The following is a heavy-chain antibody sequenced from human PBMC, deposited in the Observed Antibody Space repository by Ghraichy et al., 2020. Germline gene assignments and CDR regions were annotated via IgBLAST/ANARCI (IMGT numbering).Heavy chain of an antibody. CDR3: ASSGWHDYGMDV. CDR2: ISSSGSTI. D-gene: IGHD6-19*01. Sequence: GGSLRLSCAASGFTFSSYEMNWVRQAPGKGLEWVSYISSSGSTIYYADSVKGRFTISRDNAKNSLYLQMNSLRAEDTAVYYCASSGWHDYGMDVWGQGTTVTVSS. V-gene: IGHV3-48*03. J-gene: IGHJ6*02. CDR1: GFTFSSYE.